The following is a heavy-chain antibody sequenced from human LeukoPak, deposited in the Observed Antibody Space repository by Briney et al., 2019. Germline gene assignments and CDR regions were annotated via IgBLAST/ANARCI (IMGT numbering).Heavy chain of an antibody. V-gene: IGHV1-18*01. D-gene: IGHD3-10*01. CDR2: FSPYNGNT. CDR1: GYTFTSYG. CDR3: ATAVQGSYYTPSYYYYMDV. J-gene: IGHJ6*03. Sequence: GASVKVSCKASGYTFTSYGISWVRQAPGQGFKWLGWFSPYNGNTSYAQKLQGRVTMTTDTSTSTAYMELRSLRSDDTAVYYCATAVQGSYYTPSYYYYMDVWGKGTTVTVSS.